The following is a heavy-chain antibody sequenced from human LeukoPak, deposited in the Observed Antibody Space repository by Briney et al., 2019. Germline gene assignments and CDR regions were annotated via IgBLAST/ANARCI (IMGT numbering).Heavy chain of an antibody. J-gene: IGHJ4*02. D-gene: IGHD2-2*01. Sequence: SETLSLTCAVYGGSFSGYCWSWIRQPPGKGLEWMGEINHSGSTNYNPSLKSRVTISVDTSKNQFSLKLSSVTAADTAVYYCAKGYCRGNSCYDDRGAFDYWGQGTLVTVSS. CDR1: GGSFSGYC. CDR2: INHSGST. CDR3: AKGYCRGNSCYDDRGAFDY. V-gene: IGHV4-34*01.